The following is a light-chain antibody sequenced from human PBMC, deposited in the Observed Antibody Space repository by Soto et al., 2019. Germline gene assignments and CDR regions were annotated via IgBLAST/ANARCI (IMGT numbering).Light chain of an antibody. J-gene: IGKJ5*01. CDR1: DDIVRL. V-gene: IGKV1D-12*01. CDR2: AAS. Sequence: DNQMAPSSSFVSVTVGETVSIACRSSDDIVRLSAWYQQKPGNAPKLLNYAASAVQSGVSSRCSGSGSGTDFTLTISSLQPEDFATYYCQQANSFPITFGQGTRLEIK. CDR3: QQANSFPIT.